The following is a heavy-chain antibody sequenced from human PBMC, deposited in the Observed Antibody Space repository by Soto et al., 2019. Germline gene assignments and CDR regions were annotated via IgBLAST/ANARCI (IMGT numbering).Heavy chain of an antibody. D-gene: IGHD3-10*01. Sequence: QVQLQQWGAGLLKPSETLSLTCAVYGGSFSGYYWTWFRQPPGKGLEWIGEISPSGTIKYIPSLKSRVTISADTSKNQFSLKVTSVTAADTAVYYCVTSLWFGTQPEIWGQGALVTVSS. V-gene: IGHV4-34*01. CDR1: GGSFSGYY. J-gene: IGHJ4*02. CDR2: ISPSGTI. CDR3: VTSLWFGTQPEI.